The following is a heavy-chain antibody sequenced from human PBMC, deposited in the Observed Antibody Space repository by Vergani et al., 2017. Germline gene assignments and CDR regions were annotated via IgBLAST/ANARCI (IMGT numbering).Heavy chain of an antibody. D-gene: IGHD1-26*01. CDR3: ARHLRGEWELPLDY. CDR2: ISETGGVT. V-gene: IGHV3-23*01. CDR1: GFTFSSYA. Sequence: EVQLLESGGGLVQPGGSLRLSCAASGFTFSSYAMSWVRQAPGKGLEWVSGISETGGVTYYADSGKGRFTIPRDNSKNTLYLQMNSLRAEDTAIYYCARHLRGEWELPLDYWGQGTLVTVSS. J-gene: IGHJ4*02.